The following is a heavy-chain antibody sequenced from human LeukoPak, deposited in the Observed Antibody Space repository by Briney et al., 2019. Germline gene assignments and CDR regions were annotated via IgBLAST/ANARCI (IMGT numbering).Heavy chain of an antibody. J-gene: IGHJ4*02. D-gene: IGHD6-13*01. CDR2: IYSGGST. V-gene: IGHV3-53*01. CDR1: GFTVSSNY. CDR3: ARDFHSSSYFDY. Sequence: GGSLRLSCAASGFTVSSNYMSWVRQAPGKGLEWVSVIYSGGSTYYADSVKGRFTISRDNSKNTLYPQMNSLRAEDTAVYYCARDFHSSSYFDYWGQGTLVTVSS.